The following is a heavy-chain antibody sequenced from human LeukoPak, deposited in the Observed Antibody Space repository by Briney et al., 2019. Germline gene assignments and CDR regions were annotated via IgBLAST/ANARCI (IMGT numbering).Heavy chain of an antibody. J-gene: IGHJ4*02. CDR3: ARDEIRRTFDY. CDR2: IKEDGSEK. Sequence: GGSLRLSCAVSGFTFSSYWMSWVRQAPGKRPEWVANIKEDGSEKYYVDSMEGRFTISRDNAKNSLYLQINSLRAEDTAVYYCARDEIRRTFDYWGQGALVTVSS. V-gene: IGHV3-7*03. CDR1: GFTFSSYW. D-gene: IGHD3-10*01.